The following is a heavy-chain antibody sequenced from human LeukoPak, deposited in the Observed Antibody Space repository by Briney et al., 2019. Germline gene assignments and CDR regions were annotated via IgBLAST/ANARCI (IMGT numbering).Heavy chain of an antibody. CDR3: ARGESLEWLLSIDY. Sequence: ASVKVSCKASGYTFTGYYMHWVRQAPGQGLEWMGRINPNSGGTNYAQKFQGRVTMTRDTSISAAYMELSRLRSDDTGVYYCARGESLEWLLSIDYWGQGTLVTVSS. CDR1: GYTFTGYY. CDR2: INPNSGGT. V-gene: IGHV1-2*05. D-gene: IGHD3-3*01. J-gene: IGHJ4*02.